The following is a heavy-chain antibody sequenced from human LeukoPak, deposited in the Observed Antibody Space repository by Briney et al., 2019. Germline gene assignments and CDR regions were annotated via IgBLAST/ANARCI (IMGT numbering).Heavy chain of an antibody. CDR1: GYTFTSYG. Sequence: GASVKVSCKASGYTFTSYGISWVRQAPGQGLEWMGWISAYNGNTNYAQKLQGRVTVTTDTSTSTAYMELRSLRSDDTAVYYCARDAHRYTAKGVGYWGQGTLVTVSS. V-gene: IGHV1-18*01. CDR3: ARDAHRYTAKGVGY. J-gene: IGHJ4*02. CDR2: ISAYNGNT. D-gene: IGHD5-18*01.